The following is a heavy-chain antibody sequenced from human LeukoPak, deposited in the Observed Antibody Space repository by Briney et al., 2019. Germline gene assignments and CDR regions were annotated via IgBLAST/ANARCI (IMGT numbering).Heavy chain of an antibody. J-gene: IGHJ3*02. D-gene: IGHD6-13*01. CDR1: GYIFTSYW. Sequence: GESLKISCKGSGYIFTSYWIGWVRQMPGKGLEWMGILYPGDSDTRYSPSFQGQVTISADRSITTAYLQWSSLKASDTAMYYCARLYLPYTSAWYGSAFDIWGQGTMVTVSS. V-gene: IGHV5-51*01. CDR2: LYPGDSDT. CDR3: ARLYLPYTSAWYGSAFDI.